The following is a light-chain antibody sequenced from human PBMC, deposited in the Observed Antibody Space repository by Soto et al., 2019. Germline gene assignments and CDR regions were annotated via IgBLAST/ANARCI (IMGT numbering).Light chain of an antibody. V-gene: IGKV3-15*01. CDR1: QSVSSN. J-gene: IGKJ4*01. CDR3: QQYNNWPPLT. Sequence: ETVMTQSPATLSVSPGERATLSCRASQSVSSNLAWYQQKPGQAPRLLIYGASTRATGIPARFSGSGSDTEFTLTIRSLQSEDVAVYYCQQYNNWPPLTFGGGTKVEIK. CDR2: GAS.